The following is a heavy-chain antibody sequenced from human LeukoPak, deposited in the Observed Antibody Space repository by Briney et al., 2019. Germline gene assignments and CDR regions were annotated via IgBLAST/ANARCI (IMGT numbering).Heavy chain of an antibody. V-gene: IGHV1-18*01. CDR3: ARGDYYDSSGYYSY. Sequence: ASVKVSCTASGYTFTRYGISWVRQAPGQGPEWMGWISAFNGNTNYAQNLQGRVTMTTDTSTSTVYMELRSLRSDDTAVYYCARGDYYDSSGYYSYWGQGTLVTVSS. J-gene: IGHJ4*02. CDR1: GYTFTRYG. CDR2: ISAFNGNT. D-gene: IGHD3-22*01.